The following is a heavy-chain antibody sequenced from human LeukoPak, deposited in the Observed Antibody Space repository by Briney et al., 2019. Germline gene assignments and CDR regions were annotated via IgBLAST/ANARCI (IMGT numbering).Heavy chain of an antibody. Sequence: TGGSLRLSCAASGFTFSSYWMSWVRQAPGKGPEWVANIKQDGSERYYVDSVKGRFTISRDNAKNSLYLQMNSLRAEDTAVYYCSRPRGCSDGGCDNFDYWGQGTLVTVSS. J-gene: IGHJ4*02. CDR2: IKQDGSER. CDR1: GFTFSSYW. D-gene: IGHD2-15*01. V-gene: IGHV3-7*03. CDR3: SRPRGCSDGGCDNFDY.